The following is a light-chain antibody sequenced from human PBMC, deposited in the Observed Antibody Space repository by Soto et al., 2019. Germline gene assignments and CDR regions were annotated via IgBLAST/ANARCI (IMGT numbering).Light chain of an antibody. CDR3: QHQRT. CDR2: DAS. Sequence: DIQMTKSPSTRFASVGARVTITCRASQRINTWLAWYQQKPGKAPELLIFDASSLESGVPSRFSGREAGTEFTLTISSLQPDDFATYYCQHQRTFGQGTKVDI. J-gene: IGKJ1*01. CDR1: QRINTW. V-gene: IGKV1-5*01.